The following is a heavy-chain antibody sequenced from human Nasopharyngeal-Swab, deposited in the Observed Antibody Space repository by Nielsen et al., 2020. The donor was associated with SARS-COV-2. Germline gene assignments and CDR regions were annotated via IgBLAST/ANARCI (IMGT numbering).Heavy chain of an antibody. CDR3: AKDLRDGYNSGGPDY. D-gene: IGHD5-24*01. Sequence: SLKISCAASGFTFDDYAMHWVRQALGKGLEWVSGISWNSGSIGYADSVKGRFTISRDNAKNSLYLQMNSLRAEDTALYYCAKDLRDGYNSGGPDYWGQGTLVTVSS. J-gene: IGHJ4*02. CDR2: ISWNSGSI. V-gene: IGHV3-9*01. CDR1: GFTFDDYA.